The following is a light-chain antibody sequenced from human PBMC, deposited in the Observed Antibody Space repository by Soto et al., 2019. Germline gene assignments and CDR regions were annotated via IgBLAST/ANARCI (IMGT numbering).Light chain of an antibody. CDR1: QSVSIN. CDR2: GAS. J-gene: IGKJ1*01. Sequence: EIVMTQSPGTLSVSPGERATLSCRASQSVSINLAWFQQKPGQAPRLLIYGASSRATGIPDRFSGSGSGTDFTLTISRLEPEDFAVYYCQQYGSSPRTFGQGTKGGYQ. CDR3: QQYGSSPRT. V-gene: IGKV3-20*01.